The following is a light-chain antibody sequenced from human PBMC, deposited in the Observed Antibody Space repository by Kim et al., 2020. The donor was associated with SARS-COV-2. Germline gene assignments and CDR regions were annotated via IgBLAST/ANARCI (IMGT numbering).Light chain of an antibody. V-gene: IGKV1-39*01. CDR1: QTIRDY. Sequence: IQMTQPPSSLSASVGDTVTITCRASQTIRDYLNWYQQTPGKAPKRLISAVCTLQSVVPSRFSGTVSGTDFTLAIRTLQPEDFETYYCQQGYSSPNTFGQGTKLEI. J-gene: IGKJ2*01. CDR3: QQGYSSPNT. CDR2: AVC.